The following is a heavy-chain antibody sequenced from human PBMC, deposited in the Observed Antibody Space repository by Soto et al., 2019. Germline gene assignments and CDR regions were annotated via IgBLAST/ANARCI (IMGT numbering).Heavy chain of an antibody. D-gene: IGHD2-2*01. CDR3: ARDGAVVVPAAGALSGAFDI. V-gene: IGHV1-69*04. CDR1: GGTFSSYT. CDR2: IIPILGIA. J-gene: IGHJ3*02. Sequence: ASVKVSCKASGGTFSSYTISWVRQAPGQGLEWMGRIIPILGIANYAQKFQGRVTITADKSTSTAYMELSSLRSEDTAVYYCARDGAVVVPAAGALSGAFDIWGQGTMVTVSS.